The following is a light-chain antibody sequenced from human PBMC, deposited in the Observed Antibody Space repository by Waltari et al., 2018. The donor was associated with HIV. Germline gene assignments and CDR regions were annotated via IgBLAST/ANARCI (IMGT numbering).Light chain of an antibody. J-gene: IGKJ5*01. V-gene: IGKV3-15*01. Sequence: ELVVTQSPATLSVSPGERATLSCRASQSVSSYLAWYQQKPGQAPRLLIYGASTRATGIPARFSGSGSGTEFTLTISSLQSEDFAVYYCQQYNNWITFGQGTRLEIK. CDR1: QSVSSY. CDR3: QQYNNWIT. CDR2: GAS.